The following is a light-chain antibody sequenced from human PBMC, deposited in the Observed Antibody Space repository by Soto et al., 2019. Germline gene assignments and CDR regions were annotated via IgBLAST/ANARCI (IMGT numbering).Light chain of an antibody. V-gene: IGLV2-11*01. CDR3: CSYAGSYV. CDR1: SSDVGGYKY. J-gene: IGLJ1*01. Sequence: QSALTQPPSASGSPGQSVTISCTGTSSDVGGYKYVSWYQQHPGKAPKLMTYDVSKRPSGVPDRFSGSKSGNTASLTISGLQAEDEADYYCCSYAGSYVFGTGTKLTVL. CDR2: DVS.